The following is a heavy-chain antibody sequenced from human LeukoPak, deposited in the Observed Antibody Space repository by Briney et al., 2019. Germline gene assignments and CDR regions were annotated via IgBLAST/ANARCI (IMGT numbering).Heavy chain of an antibody. CDR3: ATGAASYYGD. CDR2: INPNSGDT. J-gene: IGHJ4*02. Sequence: GASVKVSCKASGYTFTAYYMHWVRQATGQGLEWMGWINPNSGDTNYAQKFQGRVTMARDSSINTVYMQLSRLRSDDTAVYYCATGAASYYGDWGQGTLVTVSS. D-gene: IGHD1-26*01. V-gene: IGHV1-2*02. CDR1: GYTFTAYY.